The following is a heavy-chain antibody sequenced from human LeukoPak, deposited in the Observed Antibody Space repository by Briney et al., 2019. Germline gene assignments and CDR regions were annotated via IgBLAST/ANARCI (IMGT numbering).Heavy chain of an antibody. J-gene: IGHJ5*02. Sequence: ASVKVSCKASGYTFNVYYMHWVRQAPGQGLEWMGWMSPNSGGSNSAQKFQGRVTMTRDTSITTAYMELSRLRSDDTAVYYCARGAAAYRPSWFDPWGQGTLVTVSS. CDR2: MSPNSGGS. CDR3: ARGAAAYRPSWFDP. D-gene: IGHD2-2*01. V-gene: IGHV1-2*02. CDR1: GYTFNVYY.